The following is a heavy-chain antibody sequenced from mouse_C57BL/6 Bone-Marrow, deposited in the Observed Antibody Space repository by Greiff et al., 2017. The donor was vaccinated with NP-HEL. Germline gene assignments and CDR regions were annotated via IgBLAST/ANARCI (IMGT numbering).Heavy chain of an antibody. CDR1: GYTFTSYW. CDR2: IDPSDSET. V-gene: IGHV1-52*01. Sequence: VQLQQPGAELVRPGSSVKLSCKASGYTFTSYWMHWVKQRPIQGLEWIGNIDPSDSETHYNQKFKDKATLTVDKSSSTAYMQLSSLTSEDSAVYYGARGGGYWGYFDYWGQGTTLTVSS. D-gene: IGHD2-3*01. J-gene: IGHJ2*01. CDR3: ARGGGYWGYFDY.